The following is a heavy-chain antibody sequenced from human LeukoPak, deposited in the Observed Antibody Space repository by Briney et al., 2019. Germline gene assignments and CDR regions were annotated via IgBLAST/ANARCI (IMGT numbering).Heavy chain of an antibody. Sequence: GGALRLSCAASLFTLSSNYMSWGRQAPGKGLECGSVIYSVGSTYYADPVKGRFTISRDKSKNTLYINMNRLRAEATDVYYCARDPPGGVRGYDSYWGQGTLVTVSS. CDR1: LFTLSSNY. CDR2: IYSVGST. J-gene: IGHJ1*01. D-gene: IGHD5-12*01. CDR3: ARDPPGGVRGYDSY. V-gene: IGHV3-53*01.